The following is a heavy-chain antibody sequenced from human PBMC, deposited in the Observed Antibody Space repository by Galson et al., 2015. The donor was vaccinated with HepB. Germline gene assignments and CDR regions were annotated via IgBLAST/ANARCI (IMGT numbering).Heavy chain of an antibody. D-gene: IGHD6-19*01. CDR3: ARADSSGWFFFDF. J-gene: IGHJ4*02. CDR1: GFTFRRYT. Sequence: SLRLSCAASGFTFRRYTMNWVRQAPGKGLEWVSPISSTGTYIFYADSVKGRFTISRDHAKNSLYLQMNSLRAEDTAVYYCARADSSGWFFFDFWGQGTLVTVSS. V-gene: IGHV3-21*01. CDR2: ISSTGTYI.